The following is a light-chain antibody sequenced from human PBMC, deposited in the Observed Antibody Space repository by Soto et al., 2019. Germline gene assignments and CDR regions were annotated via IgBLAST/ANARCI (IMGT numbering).Light chain of an antibody. CDR3: FLSDSGARV. V-gene: IGLV7-46*01. CDR2: DTS. CDR1: TGAVTSGHY. J-gene: IGLJ3*02. Sequence: QTVVTQEPSLTVSPGGTVTLTCGSSTGAVTSGHYPYWFQQRPGQAPRTLIYDTSNKHSWTPARFSGSLLGGKAALTLSGAQPEDEADYSCFLSDSGARVFGGGTKVTVL.